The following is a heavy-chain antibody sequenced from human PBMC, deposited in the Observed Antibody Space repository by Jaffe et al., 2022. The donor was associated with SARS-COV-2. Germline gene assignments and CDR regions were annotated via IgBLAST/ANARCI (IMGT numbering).Heavy chain of an antibody. CDR3: ARVSNSSGWYSYYYYMDV. CDR2: IYSGGST. V-gene: IGHV3-53*02. J-gene: IGHJ6*03. CDR1: GFTVSSNY. Sequence: EVQLVETGGGLIQPGGSLRLSCAASGFTVSSNYMSWVRQAPGKGLEWVSVIYSGGSTYYADSVKGRFTISRDNSKNTLYLQMNSLRAEDTAVYYCARVSNSSGWYSYYYYMDVWGKGTTVTVSS. D-gene: IGHD6-19*01.